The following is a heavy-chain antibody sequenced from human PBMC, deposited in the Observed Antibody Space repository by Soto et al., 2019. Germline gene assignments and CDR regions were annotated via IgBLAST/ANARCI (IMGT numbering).Heavy chain of an antibody. Sequence: GGSLRLSCAASGFTFSIYGMHWVRQAPGRGLEWVAVITYDGRNEYYADSVKGRFTISRDNSKNTVYLQMNSPRAEDTAVYYCAKDLSSSWPPDYWGQGTLVTVSS. V-gene: IGHV3-30*18. CDR1: GFTFSIYG. D-gene: IGHD6-13*01. CDR2: ITYDGRNE. J-gene: IGHJ4*02. CDR3: AKDLSSSWPPDY.